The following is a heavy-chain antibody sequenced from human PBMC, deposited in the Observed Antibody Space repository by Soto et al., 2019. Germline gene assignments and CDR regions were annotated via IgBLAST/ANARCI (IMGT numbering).Heavy chain of an antibody. J-gene: IGHJ4*02. Sequence: QVQLQQWGAELLKPSETLSLTCAVYGGSFSGYYWSWIRQPPGKGLEWIGEINHSGSTNYNPSLKRRVTTSVDTSKNQFSLKLSSVTAADTAVYYCARGGVVRGVIDYWGQGALVTVSS. CDR2: INHSGST. D-gene: IGHD3-10*01. V-gene: IGHV4-34*01. CDR1: GGSFSGYY. CDR3: ARGGVVRGVIDY.